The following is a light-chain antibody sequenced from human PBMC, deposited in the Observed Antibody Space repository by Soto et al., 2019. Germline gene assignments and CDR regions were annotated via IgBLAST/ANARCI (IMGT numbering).Light chain of an antibody. CDR3: QQYNNWPSIT. J-gene: IGKJ5*01. CDR1: QSVSSN. CDR2: GAS. V-gene: IGKV3-15*01. Sequence: EIVMTQSPANLSVSPGERATLSCRASQSVSSNLAWYQQKPGQAPRLLIYGASTRATGIPARFSGSGSGTEFTLTISSLQSEDFAVYYCQQYNNWPSITVGQGTRLE.